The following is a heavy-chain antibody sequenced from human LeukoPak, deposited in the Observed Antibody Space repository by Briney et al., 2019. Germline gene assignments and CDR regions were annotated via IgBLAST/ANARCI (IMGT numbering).Heavy chain of an antibody. CDR2: INHSGST. CDR1: GGSFSGYY. V-gene: IGHV4-34*01. CDR3: ARRDYDILTGYSSSFDY. J-gene: IGHJ4*02. Sequence: SETLSLTCAVYGGSFSGYYWSWIRQPPGKGLEWIGEINHSGSTNYNPSLKSRVTISVDTSKNQFSLKLSPVTAADTAVYYCARRDYDILTGYSSSFDYWGQGTLVTVSS. D-gene: IGHD3-9*01.